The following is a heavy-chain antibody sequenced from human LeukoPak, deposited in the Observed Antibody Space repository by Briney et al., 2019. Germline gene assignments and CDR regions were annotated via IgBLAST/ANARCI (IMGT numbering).Heavy chain of an antibody. CDR3: ARTDSSGWYFGTFDP. CDR1: GGSISNYY. J-gene: IGHJ5*02. D-gene: IGHD6-19*01. CDR2: IYYSGST. V-gene: IGHV4-59*01. Sequence: SETLSLTCTVSGGSISNYYWSWIRQPPGKGLEWIGYIYYSGSTNYNPTLKSRVTISVDTSKNQFSLKLSSVTAADTAVYYCARTDSSGWYFGTFDPWGQGTLVTVSS.